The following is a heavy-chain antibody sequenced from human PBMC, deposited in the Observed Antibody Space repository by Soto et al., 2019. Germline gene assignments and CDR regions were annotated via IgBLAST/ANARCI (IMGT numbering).Heavy chain of an antibody. V-gene: IGHV1-3*01. Sequence: ASVKVSCKASGYTFTSYAMRWGRQAPGQRLEWMGWINAGNGNTKYSQKFQGRVIITRDTSASTVYMQLSNLRSEDTAVYYCARAWYQLVSTWFDPWGQGTQGTVSS. CDR1: GYTFTSYA. CDR3: ARAWYQLVSTWFDP. D-gene: IGHD2-2*01. J-gene: IGHJ5*02. CDR2: INAGNGNT.